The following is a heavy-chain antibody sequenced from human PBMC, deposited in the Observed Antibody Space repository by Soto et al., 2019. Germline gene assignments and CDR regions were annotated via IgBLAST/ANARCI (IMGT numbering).Heavy chain of an antibody. V-gene: IGHV4-34*01. CDR3: ARYRYYYGSGSYNDY. D-gene: IGHD3-10*01. CDR2: INHSGST. Sequence: SETLSLTCAVYGGSFSGYYWSWIRQPPGKGLEWIGEINHSGSTNYNPSLKSRVTISVDTSKNQFSLKLSSVTAADTAVYYCARYRYYYGSGSYNDYWGQGTLVTVSS. J-gene: IGHJ4*02. CDR1: GGSFSGYY.